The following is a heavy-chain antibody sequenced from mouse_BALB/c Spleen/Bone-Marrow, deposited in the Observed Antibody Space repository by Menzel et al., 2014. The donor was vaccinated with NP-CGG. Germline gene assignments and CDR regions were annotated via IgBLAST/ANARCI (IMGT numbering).Heavy chain of an antibody. CDR3: ASPPDY. V-gene: IGHV1-12*01. CDR2: IYPGNGDT. Sequence: LQQSGAELVKPGASVKMSCKASGYTFXSYNMHWVKQTPGQGLERIGAIYPGNGDTSYNQKFKGKATLTADKSSSTAYMQLSSLTSEDSAVYYCASPPDYWGQGTTLTVSS. CDR1: GYTFXSYN. J-gene: IGHJ2*01.